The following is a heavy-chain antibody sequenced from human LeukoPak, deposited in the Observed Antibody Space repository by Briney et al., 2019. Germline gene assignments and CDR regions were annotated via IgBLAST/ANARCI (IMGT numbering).Heavy chain of an antibody. CDR1: GFSLSTSGMC. D-gene: IGHD3-22*01. V-gene: IGHV2-70*11. J-gene: IGHJ6*04. CDR3: ARMLLGYYDSSGYYPLMDV. Sequence: ESGPTLVNPTQTLTLTCTFSGFSLSTSGMCVSWIRQPPGKALEWLARIDWDDDKYYSTSLKTRLTISKDTSKNQVVLTMTNMDPVDTATYYCARMLLGYYDSSGYYPLMDVWGKGTTVTVSS. CDR2: IDWDDDK.